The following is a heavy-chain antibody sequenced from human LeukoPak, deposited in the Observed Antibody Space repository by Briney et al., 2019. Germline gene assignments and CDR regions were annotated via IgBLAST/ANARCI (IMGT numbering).Heavy chain of an antibody. CDR3: ARRGISTGWNFDF. D-gene: IGHD2-8*02. CDR1: GGSISNYH. V-gene: IGHV4-4*07. CDR2: IHTSGST. J-gene: IGHJ4*02. Sequence: SETLSLTCTASGGSISNYHWTWIRQPAGKGLEWIGQIHTSGSTNYNPPLKSRVTMSIDTPEKQVSLTIRSVTAADTAVYYCARRGISTGWNFDFWGLGALVTVSS.